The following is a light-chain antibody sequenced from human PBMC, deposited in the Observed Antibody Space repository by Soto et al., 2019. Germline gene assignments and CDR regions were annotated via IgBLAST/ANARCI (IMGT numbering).Light chain of an antibody. CDR1: QSVSNNY. V-gene: IGKV3-20*01. J-gene: IGKJ1*01. CDR3: QQYGSSGT. Sequence: EIVLTQSPCTLSLSPGERAPLSCRASQSVSNNYLAWYQQKPGQAPRLLIYGASNRATGIPDRFSGSGSGTDFTLTISRLEPEDFAVYYCQQYGSSGTFGQGTKVDIK. CDR2: GAS.